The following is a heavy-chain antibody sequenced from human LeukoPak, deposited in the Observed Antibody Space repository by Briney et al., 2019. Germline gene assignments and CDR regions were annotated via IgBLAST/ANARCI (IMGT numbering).Heavy chain of an antibody. CDR2: IIPILGIA. D-gene: IGHD3-3*01. J-gene: IGHJ6*02. CDR3: ARFDALKMYYDFWSGYYTPFLYGMDV. Sequence: GASVKVSCKASGGTFSSYAISWVRQAPGQGLEWLGRIIPILGIANYAQKFQGRVTMTRNTSISTAYMELSSLRSEDTAVYYCARFDALKMYYDFWSGYYTPFLYGMDVWGQGTTVTVSS. CDR1: GGTFSSYA. V-gene: IGHV1-69*04.